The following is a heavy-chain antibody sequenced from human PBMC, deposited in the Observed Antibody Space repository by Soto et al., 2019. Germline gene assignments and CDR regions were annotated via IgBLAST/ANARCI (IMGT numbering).Heavy chain of an antibody. CDR3: TSEPSFLEWLLHHDAFDI. J-gene: IGHJ3*02. Sequence: GGSLRLSCAASGFTFSNAWMSWVRQAPGKGLEWVGRIKSKTDGGTTDYAAPVKGRFTISRDDSKNTLYLQMNSLKTEDTAVYYCTSEPSFLEWLLHHDAFDIWGQGTMVTVSS. D-gene: IGHD3-3*02. CDR2: IKSKTDGGTT. V-gene: IGHV3-15*01. CDR1: GFTFSNAW.